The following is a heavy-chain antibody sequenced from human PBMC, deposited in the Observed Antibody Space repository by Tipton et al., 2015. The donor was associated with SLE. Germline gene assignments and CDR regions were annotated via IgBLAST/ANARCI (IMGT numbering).Heavy chain of an antibody. J-gene: IGHJ3*02. Sequence: TLSLTCTVSGGSISSGSYFWGWIRQPPGKGLEWIGSIYYSGSTYYNPSLKSRVTISVDTSKNQFSLKLSSVTAADTAVYYCARGYSGYFYGYGAFTIWGQGTMVTVSS. D-gene: IGHD3-9*01. CDR1: GGSISSGSYF. CDR2: IYYSGST. CDR3: ARGYSGYFYGYGAFTI. V-gene: IGHV4-39*01.